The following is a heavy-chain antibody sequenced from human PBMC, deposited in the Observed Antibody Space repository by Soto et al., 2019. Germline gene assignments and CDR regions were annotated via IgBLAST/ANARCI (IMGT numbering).Heavy chain of an antibody. D-gene: IGHD3-22*01. CDR2: IKQDGSEK. CDR1: GFTFNKYW. J-gene: IGHJ4*02. V-gene: IGHV3-7*01. Sequence: PGGSLRLSCAASGFTFNKYWMSWVRQAPGKGLEWVASIKQDGSEKYYVDSVKGRFTISRDNAKNSLDLQMNSLRAEDTAVYYCAGPSGAMYYYDSSGYYLFNFDYWGQGTLVTVSS. CDR3: AGPSGAMYYYDSSGYYLFNFDY.